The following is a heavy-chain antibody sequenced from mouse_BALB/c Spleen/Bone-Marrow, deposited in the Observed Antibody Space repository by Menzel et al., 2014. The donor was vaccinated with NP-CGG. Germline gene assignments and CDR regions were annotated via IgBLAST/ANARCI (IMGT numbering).Heavy chain of an antibody. D-gene: IGHD1-1*01. Sequence: VQLKQSGAELVKPGASVKLSCTASAFNIKDTYMHWVKQRPEQGLEWIGRIDPANGNTKYDPKFQGKATITADTPSNTAYLQLSSLTSEDTAVYYCALYYYGSSGFAYWGQGTLVTVSA. CDR3: ALYYYGSSGFAY. V-gene: IGHV14-3*02. J-gene: IGHJ3*01. CDR2: IDPANGNT. CDR1: AFNIKDTY.